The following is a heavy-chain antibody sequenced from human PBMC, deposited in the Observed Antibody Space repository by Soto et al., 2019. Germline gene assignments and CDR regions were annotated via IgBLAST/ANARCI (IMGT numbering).Heavy chain of an antibody. CDR1: GFTVSSNY. D-gene: IGHD4-4*01. V-gene: IGHV3-66*01. Sequence: GGSLRLSCVVSGFTVSSNYMSWVRQAPGKGLEWVSVIYSGGSTYYADSVKGRFTISRDNSKNTLSLQMHSLRVEDTALYYCAKTSHAYSYFEYWGQGTLVTVSS. CDR2: IYSGGST. CDR3: AKTSHAYSYFEY. J-gene: IGHJ4*02.